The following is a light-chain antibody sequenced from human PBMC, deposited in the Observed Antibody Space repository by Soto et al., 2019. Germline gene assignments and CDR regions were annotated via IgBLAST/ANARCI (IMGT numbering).Light chain of an antibody. CDR2: EVI. CDR3: SSYTSSNTVV. CDR1: SYDVGSYNR. Sequence: QSALTQPPSVSGSPGQSVTISCTGTSYDVGSYNRVSWYQQPPGTAPKLMIYEVIYRPSGVPDRFSGSKSGNTASLTISGLQAEDEADYYCSSYTSSNTVVFGGGTQLTVL. V-gene: IGLV2-18*02. J-gene: IGLJ2*01.